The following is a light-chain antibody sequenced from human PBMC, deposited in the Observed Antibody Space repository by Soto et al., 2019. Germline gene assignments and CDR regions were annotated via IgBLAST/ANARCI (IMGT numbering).Light chain of an antibody. Sequence: TQSPATLSVTPGERVTLSCRASQSVSYYLAWYQQKPGQAPRLLIYDASTRATGVPVRFSGSGSGTEFTLTISSLQSEDFGVYYCQQNKDWPGTFGQGTKVDNK. CDR1: QSVSYY. CDR3: QQNKDWPGT. CDR2: DAS. V-gene: IGKV3-15*01. J-gene: IGKJ1*01.